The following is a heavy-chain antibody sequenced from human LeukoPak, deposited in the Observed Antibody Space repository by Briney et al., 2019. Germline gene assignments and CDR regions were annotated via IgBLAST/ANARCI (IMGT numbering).Heavy chain of an antibody. J-gene: IGHJ5*02. Sequence: SETLSLTCAVYGESFSGYYWSWIRQPPGKGVEWIGEINHSGSTNYNPSLKSRATISVDTSKNQFSLKLSSVTAADTAVYYCARGDRRYYYDSSGNRRWFDPWGQGTLGTVSS. CDR2: INHSGST. V-gene: IGHV4-34*01. D-gene: IGHD3-22*01. CDR1: GESFSGYY. CDR3: ARGDRRYYYDSSGNRRWFDP.